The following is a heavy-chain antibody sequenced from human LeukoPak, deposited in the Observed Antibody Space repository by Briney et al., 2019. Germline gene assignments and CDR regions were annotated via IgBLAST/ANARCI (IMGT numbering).Heavy chain of an antibody. J-gene: IGHJ3*02. CDR1: GGSISNYY. V-gene: IGHV4-30-4*08. CDR3: AREIVVVPAGIRAFDI. D-gene: IGHD2-2*01. Sequence: SETLSLTCTVSGGSISNYYWSWIRQPPGKGLEWIGYIYYSGSTYYNPSLKSRVTISVDTSKNQFSLKLSSVTAADTAVYYCAREIVVVPAGIRAFDIWGQGIMVTVSS. CDR2: IYYSGST.